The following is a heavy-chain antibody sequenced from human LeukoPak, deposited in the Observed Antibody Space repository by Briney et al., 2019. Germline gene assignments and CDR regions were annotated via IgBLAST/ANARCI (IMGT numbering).Heavy chain of an antibody. Sequence: QSGGSLRLSCVASGFSSHIYVMSWVRQAPGKGLEWVSSINDSGDNINYADSVKGRFTISRDNSKNTLYLQMNSLRAEDTAVYYCAKGCVLTEMDYWGQGTLVTVSS. CDR3: AKGCVLTEMDY. D-gene: IGHD5-24*01. CDR1: GFSSHIYV. CDR2: INDSGDNI. V-gene: IGHV3-23*01. J-gene: IGHJ4*02.